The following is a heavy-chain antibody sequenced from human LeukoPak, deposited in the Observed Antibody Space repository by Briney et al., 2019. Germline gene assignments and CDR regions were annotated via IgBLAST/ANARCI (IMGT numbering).Heavy chain of an antibody. CDR2: ISSSGSTI. J-gene: IGHJ3*02. D-gene: IGHD6-19*01. Sequence: PGGSLRLSCAASGFTFSDYYMSWIRQAPGKGLEWVSYISSSGSTIYYADSVKGRFTISRDNAKNSLYLQMNSLRAEDTAVYYCARSPTVWIAVAANDAFDIWGQGTMVTVSS. CDR3: ARSPTVWIAVAANDAFDI. CDR1: GFTFSDYY. V-gene: IGHV3-11*01.